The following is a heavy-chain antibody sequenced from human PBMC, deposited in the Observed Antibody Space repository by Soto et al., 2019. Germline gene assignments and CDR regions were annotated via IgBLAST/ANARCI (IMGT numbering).Heavy chain of an antibody. Sequence: ASVKVSCKASGYTFTSYDINWVRQATGQGLEWMGWMNPNSGNTGYAQKFQGRVTMTRNTSISTAYMELSSLRSEDTAVYYCARLHSGYDSGGLRFGYWGQGTLVTVSS. CDR1: GYTFTSYD. CDR3: ARLHSGYDSGGLRFGY. V-gene: IGHV1-8*01. D-gene: IGHD5-12*01. CDR2: MNPNSGNT. J-gene: IGHJ4*02.